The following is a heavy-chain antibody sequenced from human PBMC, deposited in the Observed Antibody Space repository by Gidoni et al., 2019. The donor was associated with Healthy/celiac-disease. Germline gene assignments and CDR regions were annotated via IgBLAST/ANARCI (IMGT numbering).Heavy chain of an antibody. J-gene: IGHJ6*02. CDR3: ARGIAVEESNGMDV. Sequence: QVQLVQSGAEVKKPGSSVKVSCTASGGTFSTYAISWVRQAPGQGLGWMGGIIPIFGTANYAQKFQGRVTITADKSTSTAYMELSSLRSEDTAVYYCARGIAVEESNGMDVWGQGTTVTVSS. V-gene: IGHV1-69*06. CDR1: GGTFSTYA. CDR2: IIPIFGTA. D-gene: IGHD6-19*01.